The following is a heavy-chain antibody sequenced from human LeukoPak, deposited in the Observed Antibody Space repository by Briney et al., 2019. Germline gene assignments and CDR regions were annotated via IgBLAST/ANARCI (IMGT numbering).Heavy chain of an antibody. Sequence: GASVKVSCKASGFAFTSSAMQWLRQARGQHLERIGWIDVGSGNTNNVQKFQERVTINRDRPTRTAYIELSKQRTQDTAVYYCAASRPQRGYYYYYGMDVWGQGTMVTVSS. CDR1: GFAFTSSA. V-gene: IGHV1-58*02. CDR2: IDVGSGNT. CDR3: AASRPQRGYYYYYGMDV. J-gene: IGHJ6*02.